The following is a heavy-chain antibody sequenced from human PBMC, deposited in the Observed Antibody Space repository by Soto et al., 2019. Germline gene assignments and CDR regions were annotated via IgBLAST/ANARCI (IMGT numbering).Heavy chain of an antibody. CDR2: IYWNDDK. J-gene: IGHJ5*02. D-gene: IGHD3-10*01. CDR1: GFSLSTSGVG. V-gene: IGHV2-5*01. Sequence: SGPPLVNPTQTLTLTCTFSGFSLSTSGVGVGWIRQPPGKALEWLALIYWNDDKRYSPSLKSRLTITKDTSKNQVVLTMTNMDPVDTATYYCARRPVWFGELGTNWFDPWGQGTLVTVSS. CDR3: ARRPVWFGELGTNWFDP.